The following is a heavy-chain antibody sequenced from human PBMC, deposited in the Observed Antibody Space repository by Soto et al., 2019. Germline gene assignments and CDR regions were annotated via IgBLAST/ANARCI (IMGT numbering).Heavy chain of an antibody. V-gene: IGHV3-23*01. D-gene: IGHD2-8*01. CDR2: ISGSGSDT. CDR1: GFTFSTYA. J-gene: IGHJ3*02. Sequence: GGSLRLSCAACGFTFSTYAMSWVRQAPGKGLEWVSAISGSGSDTFHADSVKGRFTISRDNSISTLFLQMNSLRTEDTAVYYCAHPRGYGVFDAYDIWGQGALVTVSS. CDR3: AHPRGYGVFDAYDI.